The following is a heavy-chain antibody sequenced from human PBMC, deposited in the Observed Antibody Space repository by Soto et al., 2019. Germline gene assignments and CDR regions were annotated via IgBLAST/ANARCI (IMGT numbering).Heavy chain of an antibody. CDR1: GGTFSSYA. D-gene: IGHD6-19*01. CDR2: IIPIFGTA. V-gene: IGHV1-69*13. J-gene: IGHJ5*02. CDR3: ARDSPYSSGWYVSWFDP. Sequence: SVKVSCKASGGTFSSYAISWVRQAPGQGLEWMGGIIPIFGTANYAQKFQGRVTITADESTSTAYMELSSLRSEDTAVYYSARDSPYSSGWYVSWFDPWGQGTLVTVSS.